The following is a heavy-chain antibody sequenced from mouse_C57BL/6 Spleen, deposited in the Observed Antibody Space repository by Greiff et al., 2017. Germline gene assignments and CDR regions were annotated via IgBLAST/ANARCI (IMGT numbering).Heavy chain of an antibody. J-gene: IGHJ3*01. D-gene: IGHD2-3*01. CDR3: ARMRGDGGYYSFAY. V-gene: IGHV1-59*01. CDR1: GYTFTSYW. Sequence: QVQLQQPGAELVRPGTSVKLSCKASGYTFTSYWMHWVKQRPGQGLEWIGVIDPSDSYTNYNQKFKGKATLTVDTSSSTAYMQLSSLTSEDAAVYYCARMRGDGGYYSFAYWGQGTLVTVSA. CDR2: IDPSDSYT.